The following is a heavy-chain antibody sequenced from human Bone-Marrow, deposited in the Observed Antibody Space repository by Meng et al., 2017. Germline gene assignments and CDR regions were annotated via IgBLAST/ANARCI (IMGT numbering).Heavy chain of an antibody. V-gene: IGHV4-4*02. CDR2: IYHSGST. Sequence: QGQLLGSGPGLVKPSGTLSLTLAVSGGSISSSNWWSWGRQPPGKGLEWIGEIYHSGSTNYNPSLKSRVTISVDKSKNQFSLKLSSVTAADTAVYYCARRVSGSGLTTDWFDPWGQGTLVTVSS. CDR1: GGSISSSNW. CDR3: ARRVSGSGLTTDWFDP. D-gene: IGHD4-17*01. J-gene: IGHJ5*02.